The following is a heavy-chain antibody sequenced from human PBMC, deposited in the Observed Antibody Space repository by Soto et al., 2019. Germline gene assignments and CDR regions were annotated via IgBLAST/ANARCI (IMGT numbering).Heavy chain of an antibody. CDR2: IYYSGST. D-gene: IGHD3-16*01. CDR1: GGSINSYY. CDR3: ARKDCYDYIWGSSNAFDI. J-gene: IGHJ3*02. V-gene: IGHV4-59*01. Sequence: SETLSLTCTVPGGSINSYYWSWIRQPPGKGLEWIGYIYYSGSTNYNPSLKSRVTISIDTSKNQFSLKLRSVTAADTAVYYCARKDCYDYIWGSSNAFDIWGQGTMVTVAS.